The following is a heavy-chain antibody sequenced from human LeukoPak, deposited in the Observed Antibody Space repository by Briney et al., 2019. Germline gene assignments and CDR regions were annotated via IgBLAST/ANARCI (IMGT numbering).Heavy chain of an antibody. CDR1: GGSISSSSYN. CDR2: IYYSGST. D-gene: IGHD3-16*01. Sequence: SETLSLTCTVSGGSISSSSYNWGWIRQPPGEGLEWIGSIYYSGSTYYNPSLKSRVTISVDTSKNQFSLKLSSVTAADTAVYYCASPGGGPTDYWGQGTLVTVSS. J-gene: IGHJ4*02. CDR3: ASPGGGPTDY. V-gene: IGHV4-39*01.